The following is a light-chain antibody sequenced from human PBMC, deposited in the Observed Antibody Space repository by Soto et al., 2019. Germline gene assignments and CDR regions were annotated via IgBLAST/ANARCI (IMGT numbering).Light chain of an antibody. CDR3: RQYGSSPSYT. CDR1: QSVSSSSY. Sequence: EIVLTQSPGTLSLSPGERATLSCRASQSVSSSSYLAWYQQKPGQARRLLIYGSSSRATGIPDRFSGSGSATDFTLTISRLEPEDFAVYYCRQYGSSPSYTFGQGTKLEIK. V-gene: IGKV3-20*01. CDR2: GSS. J-gene: IGKJ2*01.